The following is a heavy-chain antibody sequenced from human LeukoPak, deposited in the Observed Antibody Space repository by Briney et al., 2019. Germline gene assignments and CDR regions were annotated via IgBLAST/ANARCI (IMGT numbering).Heavy chain of an antibody. D-gene: IGHD1-26*01. J-gene: IGHJ6*03. Sequence: SETLSLTCTVSGGSISSGGYYWSWIRQPPGKGLEGIGYIYHSGSTYYNPSLKSRVTISVDRSKNQFSLKLSSVTAADTAVYYCARVEVGAPGDYYHYMDVWGKGTTVTVSS. V-gene: IGHV4-30-2*01. CDR2: IYHSGST. CDR1: GGSISSGGYY. CDR3: ARVEVGAPGDYYHYMDV.